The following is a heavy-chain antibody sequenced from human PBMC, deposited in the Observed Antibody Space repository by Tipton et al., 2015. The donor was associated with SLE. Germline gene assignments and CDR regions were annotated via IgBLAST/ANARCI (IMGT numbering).Heavy chain of an antibody. CDR3: ASEGVHYDFWSGATGAFDI. J-gene: IGHJ3*02. CDR2: IYYSWST. Sequence: TLSLTCTVSGGSISSHYWSWIRQPPGKGLEWIGYIYYSWSTYYNPSLKSRVTISVDTSKNQFSLKLSSVTAADTAVYYCASEGVHYDFWSGATGAFDIWGQGTMVTVSS. V-gene: IGHV4-59*11. D-gene: IGHD3-3*01. CDR1: GGSISSHY.